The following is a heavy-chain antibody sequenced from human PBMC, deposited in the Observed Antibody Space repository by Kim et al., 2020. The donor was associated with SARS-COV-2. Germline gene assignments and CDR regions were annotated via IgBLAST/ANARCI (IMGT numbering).Heavy chain of an antibody. J-gene: IGHJ4*02. CDR3: ASLGGSY. CDR1: GASISLYY. CDR2: IYNSETT. V-gene: IGHV4-59*08. Sequence: SETLSLTCTVSGASISLYYWSWIRQPPGKGLEWIGYIYNSETTKYNPSLKSRVTISVDTSRKWVSLHLNSVTAEDTAVYYCASLGGSYWGQGILVTVSS. D-gene: IGHD1-26*01.